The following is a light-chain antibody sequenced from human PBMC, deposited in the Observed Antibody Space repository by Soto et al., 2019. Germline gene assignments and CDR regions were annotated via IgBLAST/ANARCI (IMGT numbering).Light chain of an antibody. CDR3: QQLNNYPLT. CDR1: QGIGSY. V-gene: IGKV1-9*01. Sequence: DIQLTQSPSFLSASLGDRVTITCRASQGIGSYSAWYQQKPGKAPRLLIYAASTLQSGVPSRFSGSGSDTEFTLTISSLQPEDFATYYCQQLNNYPLTFGGGTKVESK. J-gene: IGKJ4*01. CDR2: AAS.